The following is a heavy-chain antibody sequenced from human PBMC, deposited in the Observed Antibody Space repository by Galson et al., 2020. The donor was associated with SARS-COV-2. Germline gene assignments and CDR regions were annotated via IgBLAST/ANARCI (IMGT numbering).Heavy chain of an antibody. Sequence: GESLKISCAASGFTFSSYGMHWVRQAPGKGLEWVAVIWYDGSNKYYADSVKGRFTISRDNSKNTLYLQMNSLRAEDTAVYYCARDKGRDYYYYYGMDVWGQGTTVTVSS. CDR2: IWYDGSNK. CDR1: GFTFSSYG. V-gene: IGHV3-33*01. J-gene: IGHJ6*02. CDR3: ARDKGRDYYYYYGMDV.